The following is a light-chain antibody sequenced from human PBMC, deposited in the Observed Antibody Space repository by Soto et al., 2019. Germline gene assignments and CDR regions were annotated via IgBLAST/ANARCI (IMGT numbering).Light chain of an antibody. V-gene: IGKV3-11*01. Sequence: EIVLTQSPATLSLSPGERATLSCRASQSVGSYLAWCQQKPGQAPRPLIYDASNRATGIPARFSGSGSGTDFTLTISSLEPEDFAVYYCQQRSNWPTITFGQGTRLEIK. CDR2: DAS. J-gene: IGKJ5*01. CDR3: QQRSNWPTIT. CDR1: QSVGSY.